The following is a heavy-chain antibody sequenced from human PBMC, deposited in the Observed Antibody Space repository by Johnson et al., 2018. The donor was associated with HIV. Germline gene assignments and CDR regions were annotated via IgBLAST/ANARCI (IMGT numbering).Heavy chain of an antibody. CDR2: IYRDNST. J-gene: IGHJ3*02. CDR1: GFTVSNNY. V-gene: IGHV3-66*01. CDR3: ARDLSEGELGHAFDI. Sequence: VQLVESGGGLVQPGGSLRLSCAASGFTVSNNYMNWVRQAPGKGLEWVSLIYRDNSTYYADSVKGRFTISRDNSKNTLYLQMNGLRAEDTAVYYCARDLSEGELGHAFDIWGQGTMVTVSS. D-gene: IGHD1-26*01.